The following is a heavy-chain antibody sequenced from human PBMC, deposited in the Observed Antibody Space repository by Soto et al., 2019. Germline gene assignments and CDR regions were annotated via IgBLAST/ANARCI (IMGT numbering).Heavy chain of an antibody. V-gene: IGHV1-18*01. CDR1: GGTFSSYA. CDR2: INTYNGDT. CDR3: VRDEYGGDSGDYTMDA. Sequence: GASVKASSKASGGTFSSYAISWVRQAPGQGLEWMGWINTYNGDTNFAQNLQGRVTLTTDTSTSTAYMELRSLRSDDTAVYYCVRDEYGGDSGDYTMDAWGQGTTVTVSS. D-gene: IGHD2-21*02. J-gene: IGHJ6*02.